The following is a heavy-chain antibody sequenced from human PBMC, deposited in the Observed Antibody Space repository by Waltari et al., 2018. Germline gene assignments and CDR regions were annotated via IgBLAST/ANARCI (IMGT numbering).Heavy chain of an antibody. CDR1: GFTVSRHY. Sequence: EVQLVESGGGLIQPGGSLRLSCAASGFTVSRHYMSWVRQAPGKGLEWVSVIYSGGSTYYADSVKGRFTISRDNSKNTLYLQMNSLRAEDTAVYYCARAKYRWQLLDYWGQGTLVTVSS. J-gene: IGHJ4*02. CDR2: IYSGGST. CDR3: ARAKYRWQLLDY. V-gene: IGHV3-53*01. D-gene: IGHD2-15*01.